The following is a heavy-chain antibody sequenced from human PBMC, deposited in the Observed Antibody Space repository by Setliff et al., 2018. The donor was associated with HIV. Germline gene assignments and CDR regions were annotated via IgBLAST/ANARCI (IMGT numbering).Heavy chain of an antibody. CDR1: GYTFTSYA. J-gene: IGHJ4*02. CDR3: ARDGYYYDSSGHLAYYFDY. V-gene: IGHV7-4-1*02. Sequence: GASVKVSCKASGYTFTSYAMNWVRQAPGQGLEWMGWISTNTGNPTYAQGFTGRFVFSLDTSVSTAYLQISSLKAEDIAVYYCARDGYYYDSSGHLAYYFDYWGQGTLVTVSS. D-gene: IGHD3-22*01. CDR2: ISTNTGNP.